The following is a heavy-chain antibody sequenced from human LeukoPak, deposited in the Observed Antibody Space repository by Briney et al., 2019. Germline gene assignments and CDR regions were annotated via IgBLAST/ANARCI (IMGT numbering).Heavy chain of an antibody. CDR2: IIPIFGTA. D-gene: IGHD3-3*01. Sequence: SVKVSCKASGGTFSSYAISWVRQAPGQGLEWMGGIIPIFGTANYAQKFQGRVTITADESTSTAYMELSSLRSEDTAVYYCARFHSRLRFLEWLPFDYWGQGTLVTVSS. V-gene: IGHV1-69*13. CDR1: GGTFSSYA. J-gene: IGHJ4*02. CDR3: ARFHSRLRFLEWLPFDY.